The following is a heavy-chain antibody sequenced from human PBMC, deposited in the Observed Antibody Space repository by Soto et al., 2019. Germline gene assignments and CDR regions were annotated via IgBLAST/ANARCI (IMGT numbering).Heavy chain of an antibody. D-gene: IGHD1-7*01. CDR2: IYYIGAY. J-gene: IGHJ5*02. Sequence: QVQLQQSGPGLVRPSETLSLSCSVSGASVSSYYWSWVRQPPGKGLEWIGDIYYIGAYNYNPSLKSRVTISVDTSKNQFSLKLTSVTAADTAVYYCARTPETRDGLDPWGQGTLVTVSS. V-gene: IGHV4-59*02. CDR1: GASVSSYY. CDR3: ARTPETRDGLDP.